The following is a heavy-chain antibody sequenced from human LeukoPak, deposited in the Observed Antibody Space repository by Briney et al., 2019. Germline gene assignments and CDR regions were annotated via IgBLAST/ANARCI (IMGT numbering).Heavy chain of an antibody. J-gene: IGHJ4*02. CDR1: GFAFSSYE. D-gene: IGHD6-19*01. CDR3: ASPEYSSGHFDY. Sequence: GSLRLSCAASGFAFSSYEMNWVRQAPGKGLEWVSYISSSGSTIYYADSVKGRFTISRDNAKNSLYLQMNSLRAEDTAVYYCASPEYSSGHFDYWGQGTLVTVSS. CDR2: ISSSGSTI. V-gene: IGHV3-48*03.